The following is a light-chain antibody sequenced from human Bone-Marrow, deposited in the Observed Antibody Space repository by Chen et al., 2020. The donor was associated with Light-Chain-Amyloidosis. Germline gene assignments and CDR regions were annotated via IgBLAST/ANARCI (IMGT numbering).Light chain of an antibody. V-gene: IGLV6-57*01. J-gene: IGLJ3*02. CDR3: QSSEVSSQGV. Sequence: NFMLTQPHPVSESPGKTVIISCTRSSGSIATNYVQWYQQRPGSSPTTVIYEDDHRPTGVPDPFSGSIGRSSNSASLTISGLNTEDEADHYCQSSEVSSQGVFGGVTKVTVL. CDR2: EDD. CDR1: SGSIATNY.